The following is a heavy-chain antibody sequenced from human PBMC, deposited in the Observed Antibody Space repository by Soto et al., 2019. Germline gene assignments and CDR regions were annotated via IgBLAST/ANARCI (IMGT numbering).Heavy chain of an antibody. D-gene: IGHD3-16*01. Sequence: QVQLQQWGAGLLKPSETLSLTCAVYGGSFSGYYWSWIRQPPGKGLEWIGEINHSGSTNYNPSLKRRVTISVDTSKHQFSLKLSSVTAADTAVYYCVGWGSYSLFAYWGQGTLVTVSS. J-gene: IGHJ4*02. CDR2: INHSGST. V-gene: IGHV4-34*01. CDR3: VGWGSYSLFAY. CDR1: GGSFSGYY.